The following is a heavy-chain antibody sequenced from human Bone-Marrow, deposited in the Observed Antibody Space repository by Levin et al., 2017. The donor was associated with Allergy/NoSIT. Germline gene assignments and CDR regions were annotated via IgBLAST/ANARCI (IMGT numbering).Heavy chain of an antibody. CDR1: GFTFSSHD. CDR3: AREIAVSGNFYFDL. D-gene: IGHD6-19*01. V-gene: IGHV3-13*01. J-gene: IGHJ2*01. CDR2: IDTAAYT. Sequence: TSETLSLTCAASGFTFSSHDMHWVRQPTGKGLEWVSAIDTAAYTYYLDSVKGRFTISRENVRNSLYLQMNSLRADDTAVYYCAREIAVSGNFYFDLWGRGTLVIVSS.